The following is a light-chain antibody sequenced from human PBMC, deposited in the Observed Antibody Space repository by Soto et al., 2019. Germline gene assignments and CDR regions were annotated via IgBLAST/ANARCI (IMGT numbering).Light chain of an antibody. V-gene: IGLV2-14*03. CDR3: TSFTSSSTWV. J-gene: IGLJ3*02. CDR1: SIDVGGYNY. Sequence: QSALTQPASVSGSPGKSITISCTGTSIDVGGYNYVSWFQQHPGKAPKLKIYEVSNRPSGVSNRFCGSKSGYTASLTISELQAEDEADYYCTSFTSSSTWVFGGGTKVTVL. CDR2: EVS.